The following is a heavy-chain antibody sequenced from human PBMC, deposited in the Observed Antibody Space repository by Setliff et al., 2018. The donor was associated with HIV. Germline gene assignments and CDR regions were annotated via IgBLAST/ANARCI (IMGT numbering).Heavy chain of an antibody. V-gene: IGHV4-34*12. CDR3: ARRSGWSLDY. CDR2: IIHSGST. Sequence: SETLSLTCAVYGGSFSGYYWSWIRQPPGKGLEWIGEIIHSGSTNYNPSLKSRVTISVDTSKNQFPLKLSSVTAADTAVYYCARRSGWSLDYWGQGTLVTVS. J-gene: IGHJ4*02. D-gene: IGHD6-19*01. CDR1: GGSFSGYY.